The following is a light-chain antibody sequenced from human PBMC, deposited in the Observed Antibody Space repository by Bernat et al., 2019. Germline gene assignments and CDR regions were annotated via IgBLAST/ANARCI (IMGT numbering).Light chain of an antibody. CDR3: SSYAGSNNFPVV. V-gene: IGLV2-8*01. J-gene: IGLJ1*01. Sequence: QSALTQPPSASGSPGQSVTISCTGTSSDVGGYNYVSWYQQHPGKAPKLMIYEVSKRPSGVPDRFSGSKSGNTASLTVSGLQAEDEADYYCSSYAGSNNFPVVFGTGTKVTV. CDR1: SSDVGGYNY. CDR2: EVS.